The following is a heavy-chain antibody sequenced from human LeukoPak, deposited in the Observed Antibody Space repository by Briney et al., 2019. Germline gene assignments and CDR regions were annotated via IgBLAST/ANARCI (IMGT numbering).Heavy chain of an antibody. D-gene: IGHD3-9*01. CDR2: IIPIFGTA. Sequence: SVTVSCKASGGTFSSYAISWVRQAPGQGLEWKGGIIPIFGTANYAQKFQGRVTITADKSTSTAYMELSSLRSEDTAVYYCARALYYDLLTGYYNSFDYWGQGTLVTVSS. CDR3: ARALYYDLLTGYYNSFDY. J-gene: IGHJ4*02. CDR1: GGTFSSYA. V-gene: IGHV1-69*06.